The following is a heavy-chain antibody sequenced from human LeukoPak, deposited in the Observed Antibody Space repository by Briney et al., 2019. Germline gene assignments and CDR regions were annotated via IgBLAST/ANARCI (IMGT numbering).Heavy chain of an antibody. V-gene: IGHV3-30*03. J-gene: IGHJ4*02. CDR1: GFTFSNYG. CDR2: ISYDGTNK. CDR3: ATDSAPDY. Sequence: GRSLRPSCAASGFTFSNYGMHWVRQAPGKGLEWVTIISYDGTNKYYSDSVKGRFTISRDNSKNTMYLQMNSLRAEDTAVYYCATDSAPDYWDQGTLVTVSS.